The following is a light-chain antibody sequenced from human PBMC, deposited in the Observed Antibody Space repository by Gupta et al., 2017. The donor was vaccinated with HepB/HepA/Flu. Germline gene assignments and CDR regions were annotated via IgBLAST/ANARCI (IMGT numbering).Light chain of an antibody. CDR3: NSYTTSSSYV. Sequence: QSALTQPASVSGSPGQSITISCTGTSNDVGIYNYVSWYQQHPDKTHKLMIFDVTNQPAGISSRFSGSKAGNTASLTISGLQAEDEADYYCNSYTTSSSYVFGTGTKVTVL. J-gene: IGLJ1*01. CDR1: SNDVGIYNY. V-gene: IGLV2-14*03. CDR2: DVT.